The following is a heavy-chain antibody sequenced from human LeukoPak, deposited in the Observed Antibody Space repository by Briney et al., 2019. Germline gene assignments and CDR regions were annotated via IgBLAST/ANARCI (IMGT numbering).Heavy chain of an antibody. Sequence: GRSLRLSCAASGFTFSSYAMHWVRQAPGKGLEWVSAISGSGRSTYYADSVKGRFTISRDNSKNTLYLQMNSLRAEDTAVYYCAKLWYYGSGNHWYFDPWGRGTLVTVSS. CDR1: GFTFSSYA. CDR2: ISGSGRST. CDR3: AKLWYYGSGNHWYFDP. J-gene: IGHJ2*01. D-gene: IGHD3-10*01. V-gene: IGHV3-23*01.